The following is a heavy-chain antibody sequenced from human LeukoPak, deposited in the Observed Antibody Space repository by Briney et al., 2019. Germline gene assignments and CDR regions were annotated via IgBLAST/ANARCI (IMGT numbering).Heavy chain of an antibody. CDR3: SRNGLVDFDY. Sequence: GGSLRLSCTTSGFAFDDFAMSWVRQPAGKGLEWVGFIRRRAYGGAAEYAASVKGRFIISRDDSKGIAYFQMNSLKTEDTAVYYCSRNGLVDFDYWGQGSRVIVSP. CDR2: IRRRAYGGAA. V-gene: IGHV3-49*04. CDR1: GFAFDDFA. J-gene: IGHJ4*02.